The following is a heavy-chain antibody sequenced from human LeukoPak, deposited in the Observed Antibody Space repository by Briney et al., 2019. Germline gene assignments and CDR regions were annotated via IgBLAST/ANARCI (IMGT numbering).Heavy chain of an antibody. CDR1: GGSFSGYY. J-gene: IGHJ4*02. CDR3: ARSLDYYDSSGYSYYFDF. Sequence: SETLSLTCAVYGGSFSGYYWSWIRQPPGKGLEWIGEINHSGSTNYNPSLKSRVTISVDTSKNQFSLKLSSVTAADTAVYYCARSLDYYDSSGYSYYFDFWGQGTLVTVSS. CDR2: INHSGST. D-gene: IGHD3-22*01. V-gene: IGHV4-34*01.